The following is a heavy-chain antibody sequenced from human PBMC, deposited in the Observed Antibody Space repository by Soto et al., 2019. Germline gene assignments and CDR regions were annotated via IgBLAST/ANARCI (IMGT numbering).Heavy chain of an antibody. CDR2: ISSNGVGT. Sequence: GSLRVPCADDGRTLRGCGLGWVRQAPGKGLEYVSGISSNGVGTYYANSVQGRFTISRDNSKNTVYLQMGSLRPEDMAVYYCARRARPDFYYMDVWGKGTTVTISS. CDR1: GRTLRGCG. J-gene: IGHJ6*03. V-gene: IGHV3-64*01. CDR3: ARRARPDFYYMDV. D-gene: IGHD6-6*01.